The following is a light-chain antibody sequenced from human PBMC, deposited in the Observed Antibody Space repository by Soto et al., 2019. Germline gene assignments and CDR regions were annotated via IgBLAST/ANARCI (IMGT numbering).Light chain of an antibody. V-gene: IGKV1-5*01. CDR3: QQYNSYPWT. CDR2: DAS. Sequence: DIQMSQSPSTLSAWVAESVTITCRASQSISSWLAWYQQKPGKAPKLLIYDASSLESGVPSRFSGSGSGTEFTLTIPSLQPDDFATYYCQQYNSYPWTFGQGTRLEIK. CDR1: QSISSW. J-gene: IGKJ5*01.